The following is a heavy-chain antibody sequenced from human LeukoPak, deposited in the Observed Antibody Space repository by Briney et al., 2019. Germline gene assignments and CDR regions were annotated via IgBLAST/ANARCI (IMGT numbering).Heavy chain of an antibody. V-gene: IGHV4-59*05. D-gene: IGHD3/OR15-3a*01. Sequence: SETLSLTCTVSGGSISSYYWSWIRQPPGKGLEWIGSIYYSGSTYYNPSLKSRVTISVDTSKNQFSLKLSSVTAADTAVYHCARGDWTGYHFDYWGQGTLVTVSS. J-gene: IGHJ4*02. CDR2: IYYSGST. CDR3: ARGDWTGYHFDY. CDR1: GGSISSYY.